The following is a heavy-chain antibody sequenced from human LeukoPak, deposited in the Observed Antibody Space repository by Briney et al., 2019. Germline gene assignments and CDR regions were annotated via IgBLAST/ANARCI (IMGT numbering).Heavy chain of an antibody. D-gene: IGHD5-12*01. CDR2: ISSSSSYI. CDR1: GFTFSSYS. V-gene: IGHV3-21*01. CDR3: AKDWEWLSAVDY. J-gene: IGHJ4*02. Sequence: PGGSLRLSCAASGFTFSSYSMNWVRQAPGKGLEWVSSISSSSSYIYYADSVKGRFTISRDNAKNSLYLQMNSLRAEDTAVYYCAKDWEWLSAVDYWGQGTLVTVSS.